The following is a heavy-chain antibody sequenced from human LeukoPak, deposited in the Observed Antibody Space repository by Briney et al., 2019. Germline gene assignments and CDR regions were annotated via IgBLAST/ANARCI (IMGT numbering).Heavy chain of an antibody. J-gene: IGHJ3*02. Sequence: ASVKVSCKASGGTFSSYAISWVRQAPGQGLEWMGGIIPIFGTANYAQKFQGRVTITADESTSTAYMELSSLRSEDTAVYYCAIYHGAGPTLNDAFDIWGQGTMVTVSS. CDR1: GGTFSSYA. CDR3: AIYHGAGPTLNDAFDI. V-gene: IGHV1-69*01. CDR2: IIPIFGTA. D-gene: IGHD6-19*01.